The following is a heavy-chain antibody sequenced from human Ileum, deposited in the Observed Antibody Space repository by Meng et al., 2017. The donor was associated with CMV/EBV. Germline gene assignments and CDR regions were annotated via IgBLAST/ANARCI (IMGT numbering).Heavy chain of an antibody. D-gene: IGHD5-12*01. J-gene: IGHJ5*02. CDR3: AKYSGPSRWFDP. CDR1: GASITNDDYY. V-gene: IGHV4-30-4*01. Sequence: QVQLQGSGPGLWKPSQTLSLACTASGASITNDDYYWSWIRQPPGKGLEWIGYIYYNGITYYNPSLKSRIAILVDTSKSQFSLIVSSVTAADTAVYYCAKYSGPSRWFDPWGQGTLVTVSS. CDR2: IYYNGIT.